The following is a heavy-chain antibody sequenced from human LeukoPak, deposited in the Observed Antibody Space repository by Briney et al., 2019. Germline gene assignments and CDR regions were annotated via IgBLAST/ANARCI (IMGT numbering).Heavy chain of an antibody. D-gene: IGHD3-22*01. Sequence: SETLSLTCTVSGGSISSGSYYWGWIRQPPGKGLEWIGSIYYSGSTYYNPSLKSRVTISVDTSKNQFSLKLSSVTAADTAVYHCARRSGYYYGDFDYWGQGILVTVSS. CDR2: IYYSGST. CDR3: ARRSGYYYGDFDY. J-gene: IGHJ4*02. CDR1: GGSISSGSYY. V-gene: IGHV4-39*07.